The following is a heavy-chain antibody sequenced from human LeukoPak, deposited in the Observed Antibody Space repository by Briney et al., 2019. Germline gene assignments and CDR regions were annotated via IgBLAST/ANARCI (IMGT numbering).Heavy chain of an antibody. J-gene: IGHJ4*02. Sequence: GGSLRLSCAASGFTFSSYAMHWVRQAPGKGLEYVSAISSNGGSTYYANSVRGRLTISRDNSKNTLYLQMGSLRAEDMAVYYCARGMVATWYYFDYWGQGILVTVSS. CDR1: GFTFSSYA. CDR2: ISSNGGST. V-gene: IGHV3-64*01. CDR3: ARGMVATWYYFDY. D-gene: IGHD5-12*01.